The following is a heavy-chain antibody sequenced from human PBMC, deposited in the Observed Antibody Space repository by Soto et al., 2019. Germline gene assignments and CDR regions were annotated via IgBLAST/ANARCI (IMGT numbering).Heavy chain of an antibody. Sequence: SETLSLTCAVYGGSFSGYYWSWIRQPPGKGLEWIGEINHSGSTNYNPSLKSRVTISVDTSKNQFSLKLSSVTAADTAVYYCARGIPRVYVRVYYFDSWGQGTLVTVSS. CDR1: GGSFSGYY. CDR2: INHSGST. D-gene: IGHD3-16*01. V-gene: IGHV4-34*01. CDR3: ARGIPRVYVRVYYFDS. J-gene: IGHJ4*02.